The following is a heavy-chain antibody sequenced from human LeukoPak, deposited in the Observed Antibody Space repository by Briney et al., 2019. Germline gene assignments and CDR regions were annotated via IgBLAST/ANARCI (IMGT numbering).Heavy chain of an antibody. CDR3: ARVNPISSGFYAY. D-gene: IGHD3-22*01. CDR1: GFTFSSYE. CDR2: ISGSSSDT. V-gene: IGHV3-48*03. J-gene: IGHJ4*02. Sequence: GGSLRLSCAASGFTFSSYEMNWVRQAPGKGLEWVSYISGSSSDTNYADFVKGRFTISRDNAKNSLYLQMNSLRAEDTAVYYCARVNPISSGFYAYWGQGTPVTVSS.